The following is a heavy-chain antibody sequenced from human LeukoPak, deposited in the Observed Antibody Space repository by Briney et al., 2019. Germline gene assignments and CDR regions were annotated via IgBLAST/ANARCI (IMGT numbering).Heavy chain of an antibody. CDR1: GVSISSGGYY. Sequence: PSETLSLTCTVSGVSISSGGYYWSWIRQHPGKGLEWIGYIFYSGSTYYNPSLKSRVTISVDTSKNQFSLKLSSVTAADTAVYYCARGGAVVPAATFDYWGQGTLVTVSS. CDR3: ARGGAVVPAATFDY. D-gene: IGHD2-2*01. J-gene: IGHJ4*02. V-gene: IGHV4-31*03. CDR2: IFYSGST.